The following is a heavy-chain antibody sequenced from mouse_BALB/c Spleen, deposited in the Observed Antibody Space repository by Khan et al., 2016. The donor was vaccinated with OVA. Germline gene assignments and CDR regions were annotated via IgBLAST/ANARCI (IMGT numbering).Heavy chain of an antibody. D-gene: IGHD4-1*01. J-gene: IGHJ3*01. CDR3: ASHLTGSFAY. V-gene: IGHV5-6*01. Sequence: EVQGVESGGDLVKPGGSLKLSCAASGFTFSSYSMSWVRQTPDKRLEWVATISSGGDYTYYPDNVKGRFTISRDNDKNTLYLHMSSLKSENTAMYYWASHLTGSFAYWGQGTLVTVSA. CDR2: ISSGGDYT. CDR1: GFTFSSYS.